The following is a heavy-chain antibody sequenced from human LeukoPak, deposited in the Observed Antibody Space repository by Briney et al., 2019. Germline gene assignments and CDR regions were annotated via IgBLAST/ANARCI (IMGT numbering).Heavy chain of an antibody. V-gene: IGHV5-51*01. CDR1: GYSFTSYW. Sequence: GESLKISCKGSGYSFTSYWIGWVRQMPGKGLEWMGIIYPGDSDTRYSPSFQGQVIISADKSISTAYLQWSSLKASDTAMYYCARIYDILTGYQNWFDPWGQGTLVTVSS. J-gene: IGHJ5*02. CDR3: ARIYDILTGYQNWFDP. CDR2: IYPGDSDT. D-gene: IGHD3-9*01.